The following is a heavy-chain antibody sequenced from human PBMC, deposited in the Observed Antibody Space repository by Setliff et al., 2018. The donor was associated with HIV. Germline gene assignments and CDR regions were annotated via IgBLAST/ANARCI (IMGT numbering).Heavy chain of an antibody. D-gene: IGHD3-3*01. V-gene: IGHV3-20*04. CDR3: ARGPQYNFWGGYLGL. Sequence: GSLRLSCAASGFTFDDYGMSWVRQAPGKGLEWVSGINWNGGSTGYADSVKGRFTISRDNAKNTLYLQMTSLRAEDTAVYYCARGPQYNFWGGYLGLWGRGTLVTVSS. CDR1: GFTFDDYG. J-gene: IGHJ4*02. CDR2: INWNGGST.